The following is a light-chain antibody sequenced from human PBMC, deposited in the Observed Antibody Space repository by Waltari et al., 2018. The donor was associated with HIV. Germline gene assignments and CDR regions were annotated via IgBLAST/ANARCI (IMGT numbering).Light chain of an antibody. Sequence: DIVLTQSPDSLAVSLGEGATINCKYSQSISHRSNNKNYLTWTQHKPGQPPKLLIHGASTRESGGPDRFSGSGSGTDFTLTISGLQAEDVAVYYCQQYYNTPRTFGQGTRVEIK. CDR3: QQYYNTPRT. CDR2: GAS. V-gene: IGKV4-1*01. CDR1: QSISHRSNNKNY. J-gene: IGKJ1*01.